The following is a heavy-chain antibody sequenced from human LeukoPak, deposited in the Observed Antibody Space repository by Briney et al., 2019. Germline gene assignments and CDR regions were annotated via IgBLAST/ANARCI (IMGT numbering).Heavy chain of an antibody. V-gene: IGHV4-30-2*01. CDR1: GGSISSGGYS. D-gene: IGHD4-17*01. Sequence: PSETLSLTCAVSGGSISSGGYSWSWIRQPPGKGLEWIGYIYHSGSTYYNPSLKSRVTISVDRPKNQFSLKLSSVTAADTAVYYCARGHYGDYVLDYWGQGTLVTVSS. CDR3: ARGHYGDYVLDY. J-gene: IGHJ4*02. CDR2: IYHSGST.